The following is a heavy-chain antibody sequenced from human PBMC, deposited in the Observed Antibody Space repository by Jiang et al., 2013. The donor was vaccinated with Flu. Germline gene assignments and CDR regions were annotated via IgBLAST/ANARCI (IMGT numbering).Heavy chain of an antibody. J-gene: IGHJ4*02. CDR3: ASSRTGSLDY. CDR1: GGSISSYY. CDR2: IYLQWEH. Sequence: GLVKPSETLSLTCTVSGGSISSYYWSWIRQPPGKGLEWIGYIYLQWEHQLQPSLKSRVTISVDTSKNQFSLKLSSVTAADTAVYYCASSRTGSLDYWGQGTLVTVSS. V-gene: IGHV4-59*01. D-gene: IGHD2-8*02.